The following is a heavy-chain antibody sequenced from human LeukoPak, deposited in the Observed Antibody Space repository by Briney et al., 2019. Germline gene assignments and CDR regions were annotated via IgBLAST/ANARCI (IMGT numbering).Heavy chain of an antibody. CDR2: ISSSGSTI. CDR3: ARSSSYDFWSGYLGYFDY. Sequence: PGGSLRLSCAASGFTFSSYEMNWVRQAPGKGLEWVSYISSSGSTIYYADSVKGRFTISRDNAKNSLYLQMNSLRAEDTAVYYCARSSSYDFWSGYLGYFDYWGQGTLVTVSS. J-gene: IGHJ4*02. CDR1: GFTFSSYE. V-gene: IGHV3-48*03. D-gene: IGHD3-3*01.